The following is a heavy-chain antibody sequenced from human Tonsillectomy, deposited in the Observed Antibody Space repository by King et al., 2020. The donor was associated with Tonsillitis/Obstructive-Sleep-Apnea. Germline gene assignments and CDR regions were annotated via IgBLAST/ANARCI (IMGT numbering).Heavy chain of an antibody. D-gene: IGHD2-2*01. CDR3: ARDNQIVVPVDLDY. CDR1: GFTFSSYN. V-gene: IGHV3-21*01. J-gene: IGHJ4*02. CDR2: ISSSSSYI. Sequence: VQLVESGGGLVKPGGSLRLSCAASGFTFSSYNMNWVRQAPGKGLEWVSSISSSSSYIYYSDSVKGRFTISRDNAKNSLYLKMNSLRAEDTAVYYCARDNQIVVPVDLDYWGQGTLVTVSS.